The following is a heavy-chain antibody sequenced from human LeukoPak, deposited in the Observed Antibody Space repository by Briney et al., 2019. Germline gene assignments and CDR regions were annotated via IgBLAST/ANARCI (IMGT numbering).Heavy chain of an antibody. Sequence: GGSLRLSCAASGFTFSSYSMNWVRQAPGKGLEWVSSISSSSSYIYYADSVKGRFTISRDNAKNSLYLQMNSLRAEDTAVYYCARQDTGYPAFDYWGQGTLVTVSS. CDR2: ISSSSSYI. CDR3: ARQDTGYPAFDY. CDR1: GFTFSSYS. V-gene: IGHV3-21*04. D-gene: IGHD3-9*01. J-gene: IGHJ4*02.